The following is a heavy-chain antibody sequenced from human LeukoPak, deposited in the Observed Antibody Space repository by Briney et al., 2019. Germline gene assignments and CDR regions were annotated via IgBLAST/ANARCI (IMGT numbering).Heavy chain of an antibody. CDR2: MSFSGST. J-gene: IGHJ4*02. D-gene: IGHD3-9*01. V-gene: IGHV4-39*01. CDR3: ARHEYFVNY. CDR1: GGSISSSTYF. Sequence: SETLSLTCIVSGGSISSSTYFWGWIRQPPGKGLEWIASMSFSGSTYYNPSLKSRVTISVDTSENQFSLRLSSVTAADTAVYYCARHEYFVNYWGQGGLVTVSS.